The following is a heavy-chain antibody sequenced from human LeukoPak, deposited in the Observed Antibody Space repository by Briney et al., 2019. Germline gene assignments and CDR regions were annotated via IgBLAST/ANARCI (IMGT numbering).Heavy chain of an antibody. J-gene: IGHJ5*01. D-gene: IGHD2-2*01. CDR3: AKDGPIVIQPPAIRSPPNWFDS. CDR1: GFTFSKYA. CDR2: VSGGGDYT. V-gene: IGHV3-23*01. Sequence: GGSLRLPCAAAGFTFSKYAMRWVRQAGGKGMEWVSSVSGGGDYTSYADSVHGPFSISRDNSKNTLYLQMNSLRAEDPAVYSCAKDGPIVIQPPAIRSPPNWFDSWGQGTLVTVSS.